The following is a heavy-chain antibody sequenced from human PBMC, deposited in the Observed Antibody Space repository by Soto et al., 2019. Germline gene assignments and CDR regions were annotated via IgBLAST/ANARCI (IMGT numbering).Heavy chain of an antibody. CDR1: GGSFSGYY. J-gene: IGHJ4*02. CDR2: INHSGST. V-gene: IGHV4-34*01. Sequence: SETLSLTCAVYGGSFSGYYWSWIRQPPGKGLEWIGEINHSGSTNYNPSLKSRVTISVDTSKNQFSLKLSSVTAADTAVYYCARDLGLGGYGGEYYFDYWGQGTLVTVSS. CDR3: ARDLGLGGYGGEYYFDY. D-gene: IGHD5-12*01.